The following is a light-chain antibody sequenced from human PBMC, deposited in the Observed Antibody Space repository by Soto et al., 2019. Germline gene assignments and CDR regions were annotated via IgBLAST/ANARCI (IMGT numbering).Light chain of an antibody. V-gene: IGKV3-15*01. CDR1: QSVSSN. CDR3: QQYNNWPQT. CDR2: GAS. J-gene: IGKJ1*01. Sequence: EIVMTQSPATLSVSPGERATLSCRASQSVSSNLAWYQQKPGQAPRHLIYGASPRATGIPARFSGSGSGTEFTLTISSLQSEDFAVYYCQQYNNWPQTFGQGTKVEIK.